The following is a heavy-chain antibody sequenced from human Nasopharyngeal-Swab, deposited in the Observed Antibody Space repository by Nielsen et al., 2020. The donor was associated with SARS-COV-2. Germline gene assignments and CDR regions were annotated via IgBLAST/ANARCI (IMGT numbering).Heavy chain of an antibody. Sequence: SETLSLTCTVSGGSVSSSSYYWGWIRQPPGKGLEWIGSIYYSGSTYYNPSLKSRVTISVDTSKNQFSLKLSSVTAADTAVYYCARVSTAMGHYYYYGMDVWGQGTTVTVSS. V-gene: IGHV4-39*07. J-gene: IGHJ6*02. CDR3: ARVSTAMGHYYYYGMDV. CDR1: GGSVSSSSYY. D-gene: IGHD5-18*01. CDR2: IYYSGST.